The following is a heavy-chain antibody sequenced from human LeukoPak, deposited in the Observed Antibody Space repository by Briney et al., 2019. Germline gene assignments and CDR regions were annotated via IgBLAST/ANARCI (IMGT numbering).Heavy chain of an antibody. CDR3: ARDTIYYYGMDV. J-gene: IGHJ6*02. CDR2: IYSGGST. Sequence: GGSLRLSCAASGFTVSSNYMSWVRQAPGKGLEWVSVIYSGGSTYYADSMKGRFTISRDNSKNTLYLQMNSLRAEDTAVYYCARDTIYYYGMDVWGQGTTVTVSS. V-gene: IGHV3-53*01. CDR1: GFTVSSNY.